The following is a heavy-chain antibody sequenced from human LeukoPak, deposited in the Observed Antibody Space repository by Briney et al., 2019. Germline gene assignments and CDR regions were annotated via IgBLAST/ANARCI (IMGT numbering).Heavy chain of an antibody. CDR3: ARVVTFGALYYFDY. CDR2: IHYSGTT. J-gene: IGHJ4*02. CDR1: GGSISGYY. D-gene: IGHD3/OR15-3a*01. V-gene: IGHV4-59*12. Sequence: SETLSPTCTVSGGSISGYYWSWIRQPPGKGLECIGYIHYSGTTNYNPSLKSRVTMSVDTSKNQFSLKLSSVTAADTAVYYCARVVTFGALYYFDYWGQGTLVTVSS.